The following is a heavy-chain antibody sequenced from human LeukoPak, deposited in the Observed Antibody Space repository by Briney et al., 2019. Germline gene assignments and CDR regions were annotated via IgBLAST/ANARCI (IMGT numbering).Heavy chain of an antibody. Sequence: GGSLRLSCAASGFSFSSFSMNSVRQAPEKGLEWVSHISGGSSFTYYVDSVKGRFTISRDNAKNSLYLQMNSLRAEDTAVYYCARAPLDIVVVVAALGAFDIRGQGTMVTVSS. CDR2: ISGGSSFT. CDR1: GFSFSSFS. D-gene: IGHD2-15*01. V-gene: IGHV3-21*01. CDR3: ARAPLDIVVVVAALGAFDI. J-gene: IGHJ3*02.